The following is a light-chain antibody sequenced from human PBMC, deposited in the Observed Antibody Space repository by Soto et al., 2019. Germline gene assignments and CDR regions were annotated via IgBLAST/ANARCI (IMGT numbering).Light chain of an antibody. CDR3: CSYTVSGTYV. J-gene: IGLJ1*01. V-gene: IGLV2-14*01. CDR1: SXDVGGYNY. Sequence: QSALTQPASVSGSPGQSITISCTGTSXDVGGYNYVSWYQQHPGKAPKLMIYEVSNRPSGVSNRFSGSKSGNTATLTISGLQAEDEADYYCCSYTVSGTYVFGTGTKVTVL. CDR2: EVS.